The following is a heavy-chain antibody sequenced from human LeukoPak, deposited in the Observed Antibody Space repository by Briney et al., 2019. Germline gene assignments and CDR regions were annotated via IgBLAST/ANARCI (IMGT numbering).Heavy chain of an antibody. CDR3: ARDRGNPGDFDY. D-gene: IGHD3-10*01. V-gene: IGHV4-34*01. Sequence: SETLSLTCAVYGGSFSGYYWSWIRQPPGKGLEWIGEINHSRSTNYNPSLKSRVTISVDTSKNQFSLKLSSVTAADTAVYYCARDRGNPGDFDYWGQGTLVTVSS. CDR1: GGSFSGYY. CDR2: INHSRST. J-gene: IGHJ4*02.